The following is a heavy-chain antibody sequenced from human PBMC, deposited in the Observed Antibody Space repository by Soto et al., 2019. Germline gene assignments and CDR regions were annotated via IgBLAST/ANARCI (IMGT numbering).Heavy chain of an antibody. Sequence: PSETLSLTCTVSGGSISSGDYYWSWIRQPPGKGLEWIGYIYYSGSTYYNPSLKSRVTISVDTSKNQFSLKLSSVTAADTAVYYCARATIVLVPAAMVSHWFDPSGQGTLVTVSS. CDR1: GGSISSGDYY. D-gene: IGHD2-2*01. J-gene: IGHJ5*02. CDR3: ARATIVLVPAAMVSHWFDP. V-gene: IGHV4-30-4*01. CDR2: IYYSGST.